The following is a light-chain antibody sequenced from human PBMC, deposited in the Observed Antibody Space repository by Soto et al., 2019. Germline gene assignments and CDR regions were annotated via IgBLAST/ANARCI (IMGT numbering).Light chain of an antibody. CDR2: AAS. CDR1: QDIGKS. Sequence: DIQMTQSPSSLSASVGDRLTITCRASQDIGKSLAWYQQRPGKVPKPLIYAASTLHSGVPSRFSGGGSGTHFTLTIRNLQPEDVATYYCQMYVTAPETFGQGTKVEIK. V-gene: IGKV1-27*01. J-gene: IGKJ1*01. CDR3: QMYVTAPET.